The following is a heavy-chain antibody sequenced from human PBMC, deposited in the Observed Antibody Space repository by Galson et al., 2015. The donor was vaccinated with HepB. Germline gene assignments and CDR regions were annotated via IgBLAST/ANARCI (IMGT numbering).Heavy chain of an antibody. J-gene: IGHJ4*02. V-gene: IGHV1-69*02. D-gene: IGHD4-17*01. CDR3: ARVVGDYGDYVDYFDY. CDR1: GGTFSSYT. Sequence: SCKASGGTFSSYTLNWVRQAPGQGLEWMGRIIPIVDIANYAQKFQGRVTITADKSTSTTYMELSSLRSEDTAVYYCARVVGDYGDYVDYFDYWGQGTLVTVSS. CDR2: IIPIVDIA.